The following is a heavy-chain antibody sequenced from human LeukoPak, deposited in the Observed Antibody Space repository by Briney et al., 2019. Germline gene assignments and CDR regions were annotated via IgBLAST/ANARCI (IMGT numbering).Heavy chain of an antibody. J-gene: IGHJ4*02. CDR1: GGTFSSYA. Sequence: ASVKVSCKTSGGTFSSYAISWVRQAPGQGLEWMGGIIPIFGTANYAQKFQGRVTITADESTSTAYMELSSLRSEDTAVYYCARASFGYSSGWYVVELGGGFDYWGQGTLVTVSS. D-gene: IGHD6-19*01. CDR2: IIPIFGTA. CDR3: ARASFGYSSGWYVVELGGGFDY. V-gene: IGHV1-69*13.